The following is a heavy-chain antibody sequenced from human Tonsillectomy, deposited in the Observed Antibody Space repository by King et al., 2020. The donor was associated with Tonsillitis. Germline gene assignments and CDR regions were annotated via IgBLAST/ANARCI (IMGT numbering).Heavy chain of an antibody. CDR1: GFTFDDYS. Sequence: VQLVESGGGVVQPGGSLRLSCAASGFTFDDYSMNWVRQAPGKGLEWISLITWDGGITYYGDSVKGRFTISRDNSKNSLYLQMSSLTTDDSALYFCATDVSPGGTLWGQGTVVSVSS. V-gene: IGHV3-43*01. CDR3: ATDVSPGGTL. J-gene: IGHJ4*02. D-gene: IGHD6-13*01. CDR2: ITWDGGIT.